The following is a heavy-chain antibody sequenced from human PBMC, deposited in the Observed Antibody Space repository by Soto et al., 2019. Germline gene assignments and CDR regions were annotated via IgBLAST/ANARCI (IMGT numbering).Heavy chain of an antibody. D-gene: IGHD3-22*01. Sequence: ASVKVSCKASGYTFTSYGISWVRQAPGQGLEWMGWISAYNGNTNYAQKLQGRVTMTTDTSTSTAYMELRSLRSDDTAVYYCARGTYYYDSSGYYMFDYWGQGDLVTVSS. V-gene: IGHV1-18*04. CDR1: GYTFTSYG. J-gene: IGHJ4*02. CDR3: ARGTYYYDSSGYYMFDY. CDR2: ISAYNGNT.